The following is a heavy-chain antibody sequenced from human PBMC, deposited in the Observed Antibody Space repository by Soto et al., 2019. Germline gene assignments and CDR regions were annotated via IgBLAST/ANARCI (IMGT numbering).Heavy chain of an antibody. CDR3: ARPLTRSGYYEIFDY. CDR2: ISSSSSYI. V-gene: IGHV3-21*01. CDR1: GFTFSSYS. J-gene: IGHJ4*02. Sequence: PGGSLRLSCAASGFTFSSYSMNWVRQAPGKGLEWISSISSSSSYIYYADSVKGRFTISRDNAKNSLYLQMNSLRAEDTAVYYCARPLTRSGYYEIFDYWGQGTLVTVS. D-gene: IGHD3-22*01.